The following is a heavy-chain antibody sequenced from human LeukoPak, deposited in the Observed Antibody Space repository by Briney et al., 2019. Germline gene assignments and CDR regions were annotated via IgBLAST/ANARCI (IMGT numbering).Heavy chain of an antibody. Sequence: GGSLRLSCAASGFTFSSYNMIWVRQAPGKGLEWVSSISSSATYIYYTDSLKGRFTISRDNAKNSLYLQMNSLRAEDTAVYYCAGFGELLYRWFDPWGQGTLVTVSS. D-gene: IGHD3-10*01. CDR2: ISSSATYI. CDR3: AGFGELLYRWFDP. V-gene: IGHV3-21*06. CDR1: GFTFSSYN. J-gene: IGHJ5*02.